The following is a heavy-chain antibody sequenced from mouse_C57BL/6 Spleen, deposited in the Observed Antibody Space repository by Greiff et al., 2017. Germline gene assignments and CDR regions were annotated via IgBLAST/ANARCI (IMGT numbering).Heavy chain of an antibody. J-gene: IGHJ2*01. Sequence: QVQLQQSGAELPRPGASGKISCKASGYAFTSYGISWVKQRTGKGLEGIGEIYPGDGNTYYNGKFKGKATLTADKSSSSAYIELRSLKYEDSAVYSCARDFYGNYGYWGQGTTLTVSS. CDR3: ARDFYGNYGY. D-gene: IGHD2-1*01. V-gene: IGHV1-81*01. CDR2: IYPGDGNT. CDR1: GYAFTSYG.